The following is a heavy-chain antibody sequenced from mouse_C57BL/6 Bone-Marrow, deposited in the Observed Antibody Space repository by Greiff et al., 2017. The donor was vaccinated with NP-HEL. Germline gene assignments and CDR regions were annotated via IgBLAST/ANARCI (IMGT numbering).Heavy chain of an antibody. J-gene: IGHJ3*01. D-gene: IGHD2-3*01. Sequence: VQLQQPGAELVRPGSSVKLSCKASGYTFTSYWMHWVKQRPIQGLEWIGNIDPSDSETHYNQKFKDKATLTVDKSSSTAYMQLSSLTSEDSAVYYCARESGYDGYYVQAWFAYWGQGTLVTVSA. CDR3: ARESGYDGYYVQAWFAY. V-gene: IGHV1-52*01. CDR2: IDPSDSET. CDR1: GYTFTSYW.